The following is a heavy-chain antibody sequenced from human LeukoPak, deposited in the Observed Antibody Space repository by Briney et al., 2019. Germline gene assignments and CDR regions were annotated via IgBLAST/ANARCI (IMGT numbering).Heavy chain of an antibody. D-gene: IGHD3-22*01. CDR1: GGSFSGYY. V-gene: IGHV4-39*01. CDR3: ARHRNDYYDSSGYYCDY. J-gene: IGHJ4*02. Sequence: SETLSLTCAVYGGSFSGYYWGWLRQPPGKGLEWIGSIYYSGSTYYNPSLKSRVTISVDTSKNQFSLKLSSVTAADTAVYYCARHRNDYYDSSGYYCDYWGQGTLVTVSS. CDR2: IYYSGST.